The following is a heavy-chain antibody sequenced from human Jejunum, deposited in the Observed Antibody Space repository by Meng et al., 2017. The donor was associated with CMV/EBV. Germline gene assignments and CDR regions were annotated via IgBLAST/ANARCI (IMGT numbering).Heavy chain of an antibody. CDR1: GYAFMTYD. V-gene: IGHV1-8*03. D-gene: IGHD1-1*01. J-gene: IGHJ4*02. Sequence: CKPSGYAFMTYDINCVRQAPGQGLEWMGWVSPNSDNAGYAPRFQGRVTFSRNSAISTAYMEVSSLTYEDTAVYYCARLSSYNSAYGYWGQGTLVTVSS. CDR3: ARLSSYNSAYGY. CDR2: VSPNSDNA.